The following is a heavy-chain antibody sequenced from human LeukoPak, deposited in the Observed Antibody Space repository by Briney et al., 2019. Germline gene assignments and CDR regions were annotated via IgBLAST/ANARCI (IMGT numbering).Heavy chain of an antibody. Sequence: PGRSLRLSRAASGFTFSSYAMHWVRQAPGKGLEWVAVISYDGSNKYYADSVKGRFTISRDNSKNTLYLQMNSLRAEDTAVYYCARVTLGYFDYWGQGTLVTVSS. CDR1: GFTFSSYA. CDR2: ISYDGSNK. J-gene: IGHJ4*02. D-gene: IGHD1-26*01. V-gene: IGHV3-30*04. CDR3: ARVTLGYFDY.